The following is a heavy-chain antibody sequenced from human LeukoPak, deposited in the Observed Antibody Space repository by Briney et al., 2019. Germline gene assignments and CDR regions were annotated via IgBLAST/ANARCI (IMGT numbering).Heavy chain of an antibody. Sequence: TSETLSLTCTVSGGSISSYYWSWIRQPPGKGLEWIGYIYYSGSTNYNPSLKGRVTISVDTSKNQFSLKLSSVTAADTAVYYCARGGYSYGYRGNYYYYYGMDVWGQGTTVTVSS. CDR2: IYYSGST. J-gene: IGHJ6*02. CDR1: GGSISSYY. CDR3: ARGGYSYGYRGNYYYYYGMDV. V-gene: IGHV4-59*01. D-gene: IGHD5-18*01.